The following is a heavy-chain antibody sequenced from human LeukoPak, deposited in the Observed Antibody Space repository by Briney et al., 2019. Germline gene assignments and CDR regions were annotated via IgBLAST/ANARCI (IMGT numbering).Heavy chain of an antibody. CDR1: GYTFTSHG. D-gene: IGHD4-11*01. J-gene: IGHJ4*02. CDR2: ISANNGDT. Sequence: ASVKGSCKTSGYTFTSHGISWVRQAPGEGLEWMGWISANNGDTNYAQKMQGRLTMTTDTSTSTAYMELRSLSYDDTATYYCARDWPTVIADYWGQGTLVTVSS. CDR3: ARDWPTVIADY. V-gene: IGHV1-18*01.